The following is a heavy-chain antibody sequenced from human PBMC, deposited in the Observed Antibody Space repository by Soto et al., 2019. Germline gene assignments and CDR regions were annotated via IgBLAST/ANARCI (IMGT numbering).Heavy chain of an antibody. D-gene: IGHD6-13*01. CDR1: GGTFNNYG. J-gene: IGHJ3*01. CDR3: AKDQARAASHGID. Sequence: GGSLRRSGAASGGTFNNYGMHWARQDPGKGLEWVAAISNDGSDKYYADSVKGRLTISRDNSKNTVFLQMSSLRAEDTAVYYCAKDQARAASHGIDWRQGTMVTVSS. CDR2: ISNDGSDK. V-gene: IGHV3-30*18.